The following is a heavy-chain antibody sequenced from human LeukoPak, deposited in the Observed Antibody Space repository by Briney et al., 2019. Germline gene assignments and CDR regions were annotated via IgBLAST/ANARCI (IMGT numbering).Heavy chain of an antibody. J-gene: IGHJ4*02. CDR3: AWGRQLNFFDL. V-gene: IGHV4-59*01. CDR2: IHSIGTT. D-gene: IGHD2-2*01. Sequence: PSETLSLTCTASGGSIRRNYWSWIRQPPGKGLEWIGYIHSIGTTNYNPSLKSRVTISVDTSKNQFSLKLSSVTAADTAVYYCAWGRQLNFFDLWGQGTLVTVSS. CDR1: GGSIRRNY.